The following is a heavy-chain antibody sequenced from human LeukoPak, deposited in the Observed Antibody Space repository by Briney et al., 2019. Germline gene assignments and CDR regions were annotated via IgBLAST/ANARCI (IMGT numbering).Heavy chain of an antibody. J-gene: IGHJ3*02. V-gene: IGHV4-4*02. D-gene: IGHD3-10*01. Sequence: PSGTLSLTCDVSGGSMSSSNWWSWIRQPPGKGLEWIGNIFYSGSTYYSPSLRSRVTISLDTSRNQFSLKLNSVTAADTAVYYCAKSNGYGLVDIWGQGTMVTVSS. CDR3: AKSNGYGLVDI. CDR1: GGSMSSSNW. CDR2: IFYSGST.